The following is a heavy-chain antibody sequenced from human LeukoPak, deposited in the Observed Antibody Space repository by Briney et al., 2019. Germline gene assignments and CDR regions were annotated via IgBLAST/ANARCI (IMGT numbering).Heavy chain of an antibody. CDR3: AKDLQRSMIVYSPDY. CDR2: MSGSGGST. Sequence: PGGSLRLSCAASGFTFSSYAMSWFRPAAGKGLECVSAMSGSGGSTYYADSVKGRFTISRDNSKNTLYLQMNSLRAEHTAVYYFAKDLQRSMIVYSPDYWGQGTLVTVSS. CDR1: GFTFSSYA. D-gene: IGHD3-22*01. J-gene: IGHJ4*02. V-gene: IGHV3-23*01.